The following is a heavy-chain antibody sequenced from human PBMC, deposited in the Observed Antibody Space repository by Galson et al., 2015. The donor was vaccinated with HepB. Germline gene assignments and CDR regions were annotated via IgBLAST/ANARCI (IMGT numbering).Heavy chain of an antibody. J-gene: IGHJ4*02. CDR1: GGTFSSYA. D-gene: IGHD3-16*01. Sequence: SVKVSCKASGGTFSSYAISWVRQAPTQGLEWMGGIIPMFGTPKYAQKFQGRVTITADESTNTAYMELSGLRSEDTAVYYCARESAGWGSYFFYYYEYWGQGTLVTVSS. CDR2: IIPMFGTP. V-gene: IGHV1-69*13. CDR3: ARESAGWGSYFFYYYEY.